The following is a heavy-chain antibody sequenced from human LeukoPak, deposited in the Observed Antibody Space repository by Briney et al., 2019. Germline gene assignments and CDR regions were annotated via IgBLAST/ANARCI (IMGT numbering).Heavy chain of an antibody. CDR1: GYTFTSYD. Sequence: ASVKVSCKASGYTFTSYDINWVRQATGQGLEWMGWMNPNSGGTNYAQKFQGRVTMTRDTSISTAYLQWSSLKASDTAMYYCAARTAKYSSGWKQIDYWGQGTLVTVSS. CDR3: AARTAKYSSGWKQIDY. D-gene: IGHD6-19*01. V-gene: IGHV1-2*02. J-gene: IGHJ4*02. CDR2: MNPNSGGT.